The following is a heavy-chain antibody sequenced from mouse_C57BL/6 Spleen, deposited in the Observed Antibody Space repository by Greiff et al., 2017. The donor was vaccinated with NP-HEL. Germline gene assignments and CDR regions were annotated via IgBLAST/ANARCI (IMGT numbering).Heavy chain of an antibody. V-gene: IGHV1-69*01. Sequence: QVQLQQPGAELVMPGASVKLSCKASGYTFTSYWMHWVKQRPGQGLEWIGEIDPSDSYTNYNQKFKGKATLTVDTSSSTAYMQLSSLTSEDSAVYYCARKEMAMDYWGQGTSVTVSS. J-gene: IGHJ4*01. CDR2: IDPSDSYT. CDR3: ARKEMAMDY. CDR1: GYTFTSYW.